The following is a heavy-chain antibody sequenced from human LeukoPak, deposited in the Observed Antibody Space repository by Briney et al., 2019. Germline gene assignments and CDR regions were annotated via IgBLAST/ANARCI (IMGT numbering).Heavy chain of an antibody. D-gene: IGHD3-16*01. CDR3: AKTYYDHVWGSLFDY. V-gene: IGHV3-23*01. Sequence: GGTLRLSCAASGFTFSSYGMSWVRQAPGKGLEWVSAISGSGGSTYYADSVKGRFTISRDNSKNTLYLQMNSLRAEDTAVYYCAKTYYDHVWGSLFDYWGQGTLVTVSS. CDR1: GFTFSSYG. J-gene: IGHJ4*02. CDR2: ISGSGGST.